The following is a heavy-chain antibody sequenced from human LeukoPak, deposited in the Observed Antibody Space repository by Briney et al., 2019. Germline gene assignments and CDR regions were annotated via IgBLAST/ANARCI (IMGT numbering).Heavy chain of an antibody. V-gene: IGHV4-61*02. CDR2: ISGRGST. Sequence: SETLSPTCTASGGSISSSDYFWSWIRQPAGKGLEWIGRISGRGSTNYNPSLKSRVTLSVDTSKNQFSLKLTSVTVADTAVYYCARYRLGWFDPWGRGTLVTVSS. CDR3: ARYRLGWFDP. CDR1: GGSISSSDYF. D-gene: IGHD6-25*01. J-gene: IGHJ5*02.